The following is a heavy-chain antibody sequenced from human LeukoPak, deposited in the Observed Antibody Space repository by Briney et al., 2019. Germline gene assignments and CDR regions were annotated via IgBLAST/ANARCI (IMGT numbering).Heavy chain of an antibody. V-gene: IGHV3-53*01. Sequence: GGSLRLSCAASGFTVSSNYMSWVRQASGKGLEWVSVIYSGGSTYYADSVKGRFTISRDNSKNTLYLQMNSLRAEDTAVYYCARANPRLRYPLDYWGQGTLVTVSS. CDR2: IYSGGST. CDR3: ARANPRLRYPLDY. CDR1: GFTVSSNY. J-gene: IGHJ4*02. D-gene: IGHD3-9*01.